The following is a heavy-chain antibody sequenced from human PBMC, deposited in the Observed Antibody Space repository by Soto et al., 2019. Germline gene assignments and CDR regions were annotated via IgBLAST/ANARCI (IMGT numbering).Heavy chain of an antibody. V-gene: IGHV4-30-2*02. CDR3: ARTQQLEAAFDI. CDR1: GGSISSGGYS. D-gene: IGHD6-13*01. CDR2: IYHSGST. Sequence: PSETLSLTCAVSGGSISSGGYSWSWIRQPPGKGLEWIGYIYHSGSTYYNPSLKSRVTISVDTSKNQFSLKLSSVTAADTAVYYCARTQQLEAAFDIWGQGTMVTVSS. J-gene: IGHJ3*02.